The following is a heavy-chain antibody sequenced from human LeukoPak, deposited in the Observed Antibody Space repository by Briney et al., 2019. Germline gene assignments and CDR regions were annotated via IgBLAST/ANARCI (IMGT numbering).Heavy chain of an antibody. D-gene: IGHD3-16*01. CDR1: GHIFTTYA. V-gene: IGHV1-18*01. CDR3: ASEGGEWGILEF. J-gene: IGHJ4*02. Sequence: GASVKVSCKASGHIFTTYAIAWVRQAPGQGLEWLGRINMNDGETKYTQKFQDRVTVTTDTSTNTAYMELTGLRFDDTGVYFCASEGGEWGILEFWGQGTQVTVSS. CDR2: INMNDGET.